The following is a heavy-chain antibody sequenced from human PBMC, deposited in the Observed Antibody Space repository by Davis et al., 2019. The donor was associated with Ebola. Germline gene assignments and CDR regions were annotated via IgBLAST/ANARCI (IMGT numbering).Heavy chain of an antibody. CDR1: GFTFSSHT. D-gene: IGHD6-6*01. CDR3: AREYSSSSGFDY. V-gene: IGHV3-48*01. CDR2: ISGSSNTI. Sequence: PGGSLRLSCAASGFTFSSHTMHWFRQAPGKGLEWISYISGSSNTIYYADSVKGRFIISRDNAKNSVYLQMNSLRAEDTAVYYCAREYSSSSGFDYWGQGTLVTVSS. J-gene: IGHJ4*02.